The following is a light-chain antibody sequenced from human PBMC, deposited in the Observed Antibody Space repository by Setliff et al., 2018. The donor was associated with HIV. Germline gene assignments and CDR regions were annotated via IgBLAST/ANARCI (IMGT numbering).Light chain of an antibody. V-gene: IGLV2-14*01. CDR2: EVS. CDR1: SSDVGGYSH. J-gene: IGLJ1*01. CDR3: SSYAVTNTLP. Sequence: QSVLTQPASVSGSPGQSITISCTGTSSDVGGYSHVSRYQQHPGKAPKLIIYEVSNRPSGVSNRFSGSKSGNTASLTISGLQAEDEADYYCSSYAVTNTLPFGTGTKVTVL.